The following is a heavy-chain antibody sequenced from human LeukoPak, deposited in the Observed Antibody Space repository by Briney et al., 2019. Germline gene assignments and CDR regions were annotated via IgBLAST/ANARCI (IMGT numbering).Heavy chain of an antibody. D-gene: IGHD1-26*01. CDR3: ASQTVVGATDY. J-gene: IGHJ4*02. Sequence: GGSLRLSCAASGFTFSSYWMHWVRQAPGKGLVWASRIKSDGSSTSYADSVQGRFTISRDNAKNTLYLQMNSLRAEDTAVYYCASQTVVGATDYWGQGTLVTVSS. CDR1: GFTFSSYW. V-gene: IGHV3-74*01. CDR2: IKSDGSST.